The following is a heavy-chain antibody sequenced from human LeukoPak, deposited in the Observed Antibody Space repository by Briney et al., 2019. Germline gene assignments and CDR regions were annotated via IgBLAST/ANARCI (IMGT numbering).Heavy chain of an antibody. J-gene: IGHJ6*03. Sequence: SETLSLTCTVSGGSLSSYYWSWIRQPPGKGLEWIGYIYYSGSTNYNPSLKSRVTISVDTSKNQFSLKLSSVTAADTAVYYCARDWRDYDFWSGSAYYYYMDVWGKGTTVTVSS. D-gene: IGHD3-3*01. V-gene: IGHV4-59*01. CDR3: ARDWRDYDFWSGSAYYYYMDV. CDR2: IYYSGST. CDR1: GGSLSSYY.